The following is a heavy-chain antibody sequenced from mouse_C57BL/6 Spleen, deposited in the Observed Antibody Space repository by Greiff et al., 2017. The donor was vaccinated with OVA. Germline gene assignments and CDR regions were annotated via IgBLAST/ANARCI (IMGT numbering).Heavy chain of an antibody. D-gene: IGHD1-1*01. V-gene: IGHV14-1*01. Sequence: EVKLVESGAELVRPGASVKLSCTASGFNIKDYYMHWVKQRPEQGLEWIGRIDPEDGDTEYAPKFQGKATMTADTSSNTAYLQLSSLTSEDTAVYYCTHYYYGSSPFDYWGQGTTLTVSS. CDR1: GFNIKDYY. CDR3: THYYYGSSPFDY. CDR2: IDPEDGDT. J-gene: IGHJ2*01.